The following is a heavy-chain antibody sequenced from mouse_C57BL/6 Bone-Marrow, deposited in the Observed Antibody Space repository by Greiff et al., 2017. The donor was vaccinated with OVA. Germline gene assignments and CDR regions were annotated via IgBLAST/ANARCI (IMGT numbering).Heavy chain of an antibody. CDR3: ARPAFYYGSTYYARDY. J-gene: IGHJ4*01. CDR2: IDPGDGDT. CDR1: GYAFSSYW. Sequence: VKLQESGAELVKPGASVKISCKASGYAFSSYWMNWVKQRPGKGLEWIGQIDPGDGDTNYNGKFKGKATLTADKSSSTAYMQLSSLTSEDSAVYFCARPAFYYGSTYYARDYWGQGTSVTVSS. D-gene: IGHD1-1*01. V-gene: IGHV1-80*01.